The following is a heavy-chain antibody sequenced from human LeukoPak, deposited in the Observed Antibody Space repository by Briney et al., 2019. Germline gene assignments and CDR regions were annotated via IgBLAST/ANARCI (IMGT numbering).Heavy chain of an antibody. Sequence: AGVSLRLSCAASGFTFSSYAMIWVRQAPGKGLEWFSAISGSGGSTYYADSVKGRFTISRDNSKNTLYLQMNSLRAEDTAVYYCAKDWRRGIAAAHIDYWGQGTLVTVSS. D-gene: IGHD6-13*01. CDR3: AKDWRRGIAAAHIDY. J-gene: IGHJ4*02. V-gene: IGHV3-23*01. CDR2: ISGSGGST. CDR1: GFTFSSYA.